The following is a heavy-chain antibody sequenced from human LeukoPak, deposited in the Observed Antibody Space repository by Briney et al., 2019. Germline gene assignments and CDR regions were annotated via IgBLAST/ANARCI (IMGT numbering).Heavy chain of an antibody. V-gene: IGHV4-59*01. CDR3: ARFPGYYYDSSGYNDAFDV. CDR1: GGSISSYY. J-gene: IGHJ3*01. D-gene: IGHD3-22*01. CDR2: IYYSGST. Sequence: SETLSLTCTVSGGSISSYYWSWIRQPPGKGLEWIGYIYYSGSTNYNPSLKSRVTTSVDTSKNQFSLKLSSVTAADTAVYYCARFPGYYYDSSGYNDAFDVWGQGTMVTVSS.